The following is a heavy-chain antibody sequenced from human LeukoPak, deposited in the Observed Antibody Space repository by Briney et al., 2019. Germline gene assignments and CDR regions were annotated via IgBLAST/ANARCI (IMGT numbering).Heavy chain of an antibody. CDR1: GAPITRYY. V-gene: IGHV4-59*01. J-gene: IGHJ2*01. CDR2: IYYTGSA. Sequence: SETLSLTCTVSGAPITRYYWSWIRQPPGKGLEWIGYIYYTGSANYNPSLKSRVSISVDTSKNQFSLKLSSVTAADTAVFYCARDTWSSSWYFDLWGRGTLVTVSS. CDR3: ARDTWSSSWYFDL. D-gene: IGHD1-26*01.